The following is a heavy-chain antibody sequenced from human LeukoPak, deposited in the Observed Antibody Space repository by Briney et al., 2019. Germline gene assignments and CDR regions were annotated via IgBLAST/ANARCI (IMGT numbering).Heavy chain of an antibody. CDR2: ISSSGGTI. D-gene: IGHD6-13*01. V-gene: IGHV3-48*04. J-gene: IGHJ3*02. CDR1: GFTFSDYI. Sequence: PGGSLRLSCAASGFTFSDYIINWVRQAPGKGLEWISYISSSGGTIYYADSVKGRFTISRDNTDNSLFLQMSSLRAEDTAVYYCARGGYTYDRAFDIWGQGTMVTVSS. CDR3: ARGGYTYDRAFDI.